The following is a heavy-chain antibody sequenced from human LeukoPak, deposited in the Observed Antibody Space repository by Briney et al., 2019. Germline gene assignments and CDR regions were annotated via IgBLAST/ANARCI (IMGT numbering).Heavy chain of an antibody. J-gene: IGHJ5*02. Sequence: ASVKVSCKASGYTFTAYYIHWVRQAPGQGLEWMGIINPSGGSTSYAQKFQGRVTMTRDTSTSTVYMELSSLRSEDTAVYYCARAAGVLWFGEFGWFDPWGQGTLVTVSS. CDR1: GYTFTAYY. V-gene: IGHV1-46*01. CDR2: INPSGGST. D-gene: IGHD3-10*01. CDR3: ARAAGVLWFGEFGWFDP.